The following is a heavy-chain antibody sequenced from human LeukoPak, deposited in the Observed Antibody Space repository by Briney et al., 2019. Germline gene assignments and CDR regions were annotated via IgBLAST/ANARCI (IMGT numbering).Heavy chain of an antibody. Sequence: PGGSLRLSCAASGFTFTSYAMTWVRQAPGKGLEWVSDINGGGRDTFYADSVKGRFSISRDNSKNTLYLQINNARAEDTAVYYCVGRIVGKADYWGQGTLVTVSS. CDR2: INGGGRDT. V-gene: IGHV3-23*01. J-gene: IGHJ4*02. D-gene: IGHD1-26*01. CDR1: GFTFTSYA. CDR3: VGRIVGKADY.